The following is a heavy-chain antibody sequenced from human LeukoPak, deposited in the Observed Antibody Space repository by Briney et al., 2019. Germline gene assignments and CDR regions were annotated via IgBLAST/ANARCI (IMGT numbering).Heavy chain of an antibody. Sequence: PSETLSLTCTVSGGSIRSYDWSWIRQPPGKGLEWIGYIYHSGSTNYNPSLKSRVTMSVDTSKNQFSLKLSSVTAADTAVYYCSSHLSNAFDIWGQGTMVIVSS. J-gene: IGHJ3*02. CDR2: IYHSGST. D-gene: IGHD2/OR15-2a*01. CDR3: SSHLSNAFDI. V-gene: IGHV4-59*01. CDR1: GGSIRSYD.